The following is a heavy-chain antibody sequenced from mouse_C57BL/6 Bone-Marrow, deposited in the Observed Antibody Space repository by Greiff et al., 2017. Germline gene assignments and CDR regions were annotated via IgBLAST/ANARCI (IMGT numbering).Heavy chain of an antibody. CDR1: GFTFSDYY. J-gene: IGHJ4*01. V-gene: IGHV5-16*01. CDR2: INYDGSST. CDR3: ARAPNWEGAMDY. Sequence: EVQRVESEGGLVQPGSSMKLSCTASGFTFSDYYMAWVRQVPEKGLEWVANINYDGSSTYYLDSLKSRFIISRDNAKNILYLQMSSLKSEDTATYYCARAPNWEGAMDYWGQGTSVTVSS. D-gene: IGHD4-1*01.